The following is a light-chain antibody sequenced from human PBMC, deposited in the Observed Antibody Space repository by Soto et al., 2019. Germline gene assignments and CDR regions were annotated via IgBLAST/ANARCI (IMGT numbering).Light chain of an antibody. V-gene: IGLV6-57*01. CDR3: QSYDCSNHL. CDR1: SGSNASNS. CDR2: EDN. Sequence: NFMLTQPHSVSESPGKTVTISCTRSSGSNASNSVQWYQQRPGSSPTTVMYEDNQRPSGVPDRFSGSIDSSSNSASLTISGLKTEDEPNYYCQSYDCSNHLFGGGTKLTVL. J-gene: IGLJ3*02.